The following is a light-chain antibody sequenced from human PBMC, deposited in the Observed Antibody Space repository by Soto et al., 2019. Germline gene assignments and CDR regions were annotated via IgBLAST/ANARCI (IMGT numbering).Light chain of an antibody. V-gene: IGLV2-23*01. CDR3: CSFADSSTFYV. Sequence: QSALTQPASVSGSPGQSITISCTGTSSDVGSSNLVSWYQQHPGKAPKLIIYEGSRRPSGVSGRFSGSKSGNTASLTISGLQAEDEADYYCCSFADSSTFYVFGTGTKVTV. J-gene: IGLJ1*01. CDR2: EGS. CDR1: SSDVGSSNL.